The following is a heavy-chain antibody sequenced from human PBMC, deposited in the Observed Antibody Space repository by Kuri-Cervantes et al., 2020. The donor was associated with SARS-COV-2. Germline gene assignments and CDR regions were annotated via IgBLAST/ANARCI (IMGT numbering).Heavy chain of an antibody. V-gene: IGHV3-30*18. J-gene: IGHJ4*02. CDR2: ISYDGSNK. CDR3: AKDRPQGGYSYGPDY. Sequence: GESLQISCAASGFTFNSYGMHWVRQAPGKGLEWVAVISYDGSNKYYADSVKGRFTISRDNSKNTLYLQMNSLRAEDTAVYYCAKDRPQGGYSYGPDYWGQGTLVTVSS. CDR1: GFTFNSYG. D-gene: IGHD5-18*01.